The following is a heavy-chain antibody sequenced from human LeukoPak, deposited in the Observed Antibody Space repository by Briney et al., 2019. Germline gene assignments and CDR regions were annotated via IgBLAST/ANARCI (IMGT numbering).Heavy chain of an antibody. CDR3: AKDRTVGASYWYFDL. CDR2: SSTSSTYM. D-gene: IGHD1-26*01. V-gene: IGHV3-21*04. CDR1: GFTFSNYI. Sequence: PGGSLRLSCAASGFTFSNYILNWVRQAPGEGLEWVSSSSTSSTYMYYADSVKGRFTISRDNAKSSLYLQMNSLRAEDTAIYYCAKDRTVGASYWYFDLWGRGTLVTVSS. J-gene: IGHJ2*01.